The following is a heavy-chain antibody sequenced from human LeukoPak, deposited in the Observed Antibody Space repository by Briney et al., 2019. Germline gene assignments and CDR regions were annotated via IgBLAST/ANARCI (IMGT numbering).Heavy chain of an antibody. V-gene: IGHV3-23*01. CDR2: ISGNGDYT. D-gene: IGHD6-13*01. CDR1: GFTFSSYA. Sequence: GGSLRLSCAASGFTFSSYAMSWVRQAPGKGLEWVSTISGNGDYTYYADSVKGRFTISRDNSKNTLYLQMNSLRADDTAVYCCAKRGIAAAASFDYWGQGTPVSVSS. J-gene: IGHJ4*02. CDR3: AKRGIAAAASFDY.